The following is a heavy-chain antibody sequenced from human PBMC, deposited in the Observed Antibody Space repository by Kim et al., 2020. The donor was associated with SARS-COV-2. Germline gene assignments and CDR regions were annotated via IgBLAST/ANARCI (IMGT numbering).Heavy chain of an antibody. D-gene: IGHD3-22*01. CDR3: ARGKGITMIVGEAFDI. V-gene: IGHV4-30-2*01. CDR1: GGSISSGGYS. Sequence: SETLSLTCAVSGGSISSGGYSWSWIRQPPGKGLEWIGYIYHSGSTYYNPSLKSRVTISVDRSKNQFSLKLSSVTAADTAVYYCARGKGITMIVGEAFDIWGQGTMVTVSS. CDR2: IYHSGST. J-gene: IGHJ3*02.